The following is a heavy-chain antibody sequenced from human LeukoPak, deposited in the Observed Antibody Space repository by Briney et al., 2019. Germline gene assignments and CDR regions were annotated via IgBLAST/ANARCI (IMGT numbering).Heavy chain of an antibody. CDR3: TRDGLNSGLTNFEF. J-gene: IGHJ4*02. Sequence: ASVKVSCKASGYTFTSYAINWVRQAPGQGLEWMGWINAVTGHPTYAQDFTGRFVFSSDTSVSTAYLEISSLKAEDTATYYCTRDGLNSGLTNFEFWGQGTLVTVSS. D-gene: IGHD6-19*01. CDR1: GYTFTSYA. V-gene: IGHV7-4-1*02. CDR2: INAVTGHP.